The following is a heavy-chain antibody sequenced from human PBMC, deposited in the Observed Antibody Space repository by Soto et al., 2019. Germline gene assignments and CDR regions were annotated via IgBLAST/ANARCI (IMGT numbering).Heavy chain of an antibody. CDR3: ARSPRSSPYFDY. CDR1: GCTFSNLW. D-gene: IGHD6-13*01. CDR2: IYPGDHET. J-gene: IGHJ4*02. Sequence: GESLKISCRCSGCTFSNLWSGWVRHVRGKGLEWMGIIYPGDHETRYSPSFHGKVTISADKSINTAYLQWSSLEASDSAFYYCARSPRSSPYFDYWGQGALVTVSS. V-gene: IGHV5-51*01.